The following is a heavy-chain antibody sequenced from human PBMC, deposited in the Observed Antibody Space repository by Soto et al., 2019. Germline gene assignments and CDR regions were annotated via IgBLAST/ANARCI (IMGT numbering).Heavy chain of an antibody. Sequence: QVQLVQSGAEVKKPGSSVKVSCKASGGTFSSYAITWVRQAPGQGLEWMGGFIPFFGTASYAQKFQGRVTISAETSASTAFMELSSLRSEDTAVYYSARDPARSSSPRFDYWGQGTLVTVSS. CDR2: FIPFFGTA. D-gene: IGHD6-6*01. J-gene: IGHJ4*02. CDR3: ARDPARSSSPRFDY. V-gene: IGHV1-69*06. CDR1: GGTFSSYA.